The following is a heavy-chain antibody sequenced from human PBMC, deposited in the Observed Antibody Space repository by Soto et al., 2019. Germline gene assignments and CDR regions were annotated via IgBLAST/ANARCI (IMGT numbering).Heavy chain of an antibody. J-gene: IGHJ4*02. CDR1: GFTFSTYA. D-gene: IGHD3-16*01. CDR2: ISGSGDST. CDR3: SRGRDPHKGGRS. V-gene: IGHV3-23*01. Sequence: PGGSLRLSCAASGFTFSTYAMNWVRQAPGKGLEWVSGISGSGDSTYYADSVKGRFTMSVDTSKNQFSLKLTSVTAADTAVYFCSRGRDPHKGGRSWGQGTLVTVSS.